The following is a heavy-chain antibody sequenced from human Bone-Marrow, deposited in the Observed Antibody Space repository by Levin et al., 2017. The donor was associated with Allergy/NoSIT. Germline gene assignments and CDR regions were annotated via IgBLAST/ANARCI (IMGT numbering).Heavy chain of an antibody. CDR3: ARRNVLAPGEEWFDP. CDR2: IYHSGST. Sequence: SQTLSLTCGVSDDSISSSHWWTWVRQPPGKGLEWIGEIYHSGSTNYNPSLKSRVTISVEKSKNQFSLKLSSVTAADTAVYYCARRNVLAPGEEWFDPWGQGTMVTVSS. J-gene: IGHJ5*02. V-gene: IGHV4-4*02. CDR1: DDSISSSHW. D-gene: IGHD7-27*01.